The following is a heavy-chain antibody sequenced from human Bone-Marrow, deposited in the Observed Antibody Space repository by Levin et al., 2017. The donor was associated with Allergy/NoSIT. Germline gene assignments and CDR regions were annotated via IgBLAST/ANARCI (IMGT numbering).Heavy chain of an antibody. V-gene: IGHV4-39*01. D-gene: IGHD3-9*01. CDR1: GASVSSSRYY. J-gene: IGHJ6*02. Sequence: SSETLSLTCSVSGASVSSSRYYWAWIRQPPGKGLEWVGSVSYSGNTYYNPSLKSRVTISVDTSKNQFSLQLSSVTAADTAVYYCARPIFYDLLIGSYYGLDVWGQGTTVTVSS. CDR3: ARPIFYDLLIGSYYGLDV. CDR2: VSYSGNT.